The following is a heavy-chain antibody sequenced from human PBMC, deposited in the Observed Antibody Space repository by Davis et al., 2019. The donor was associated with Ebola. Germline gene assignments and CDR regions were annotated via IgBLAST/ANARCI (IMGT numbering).Heavy chain of an antibody. CDR3: ARGYYDSSGSQFYYYYYGMDV. V-gene: IGHV4-4*08. D-gene: IGHD3-22*01. CDR1: GGSISSHY. J-gene: IGHJ6*02. Sequence: PSETLSLTCTVSGGSISSHYWSWIRQPPGKGLEWIGHIYTSGSTNYNPSLKSRVTISVDTSKNQFSLKLSSVTAADTAVYYCARGYYDSSGSQFYYYYYGMDVWGQGTTVTVSS. CDR2: IYTSGST.